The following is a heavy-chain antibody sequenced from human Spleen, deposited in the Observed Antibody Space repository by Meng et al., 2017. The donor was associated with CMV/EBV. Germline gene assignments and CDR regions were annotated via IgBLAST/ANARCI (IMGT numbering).Heavy chain of an antibody. CDR2: IYSGGTT. CDR3: ARDIAAAGTVRRHYYHYGMDV. D-gene: IGHD6-13*01. J-gene: IGHJ6*02. Sequence: GESLKISCVASGLTFGDYWMTWVRQAPGKGLEWVSVIYSGGTTYYADSVKGRFTISRDNSKNTLYLQMNSLRAEDTAVYYCARDIAAAGTVRRHYYHYGMDVWGQGTLVTVSS. V-gene: IGHV3-53*01. CDR1: GLTFGDYW.